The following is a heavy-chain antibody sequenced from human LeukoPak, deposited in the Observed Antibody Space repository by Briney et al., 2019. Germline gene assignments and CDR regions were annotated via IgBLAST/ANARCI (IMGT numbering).Heavy chain of an antibody. Sequence: GSSLTHSCAASGFPFDDYAMHWVRHAPGKALEWLAGLSWNSGSIGYADSVKGRFTISRDNAKNSLYLQMNSLRAEDTALYYFAKVANYYDSSGYYDYWGQGTLVTVSS. J-gene: IGHJ4*02. CDR2: LSWNSGSI. CDR3: AKVANYYDSSGYYDY. V-gene: IGHV3-9*01. CDR1: GFPFDDYA. D-gene: IGHD3-22*01.